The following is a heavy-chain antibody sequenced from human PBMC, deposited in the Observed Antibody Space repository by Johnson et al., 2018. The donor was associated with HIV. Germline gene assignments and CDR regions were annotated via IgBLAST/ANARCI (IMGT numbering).Heavy chain of an antibody. J-gene: IGHJ3*02. CDR3: ARAYYPFWIGYDAFDI. D-gene: IGHD3-3*01. CDR2: IWYDGSNK. Sequence: QVQLVESGGGLVKPGGSLRLSCAASGFTFSSYGMHWVRQAPGKGLEWVAVIWYDGSNKYYADSVKGRFTISRDNSKNTLYLQMNRRRAEDTALYYCARAYYPFWIGYDAFDIWCQGTMVTVSS. CDR1: GFTFSSYG. V-gene: IGHV3-33*01.